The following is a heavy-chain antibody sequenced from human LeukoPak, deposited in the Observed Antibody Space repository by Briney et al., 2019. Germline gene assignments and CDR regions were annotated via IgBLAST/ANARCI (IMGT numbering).Heavy chain of an antibody. CDR1: GFTFSSYA. V-gene: IGHV3-30-3*01. J-gene: IGHJ6*02. D-gene: IGHD3-10*01. Sequence: GGSLRLSCAASGFTFSSYAMHGVRQAPGKGLEWVAVISYDGSNKYYADSVKGRFTISRDNSKNTLYLQMNSLRAEDTAVYYCARGTIWFGEEYYGMDVWGQGTTVTVSS. CDR2: ISYDGSNK. CDR3: ARGTIWFGEEYYGMDV.